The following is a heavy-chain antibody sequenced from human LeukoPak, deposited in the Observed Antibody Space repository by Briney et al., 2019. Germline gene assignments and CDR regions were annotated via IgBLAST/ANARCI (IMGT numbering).Heavy chain of an antibody. CDR3: AKKSGIAARPTDY. V-gene: IGHV3-30*18. CDR2: ISYDGSNK. D-gene: IGHD6-6*01. J-gene: IGHJ4*02. Sequence: GGSLRLSCAASGFTFSSYGMHWVRQAPGKGLEWVAVISYDGSNKYYADSVKGRFTISRDNSKNTLYLQMNSLRAEDTAVYYCAKKSGIAARPTDYWGQGTLVTVSS. CDR1: GFTFSSYG.